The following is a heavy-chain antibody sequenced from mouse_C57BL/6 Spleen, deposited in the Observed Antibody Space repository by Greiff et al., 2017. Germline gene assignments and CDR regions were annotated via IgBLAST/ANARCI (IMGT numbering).Heavy chain of an antibody. CDR2: INPSTGGT. CDR1: GYSFTGYY. Sequence: EVQLQESGPELVKPGASVKISCKASGYSFTGYYMNWVKQSPEKSLEWIGEINPSTGGTTYNQKFKAKATLTVDKSSSTAYMQLKSLTSEDSAVYYCARWETYDGYYGAMDYWGQGTSVTVSS. V-gene: IGHV1-42*01. J-gene: IGHJ4*01. D-gene: IGHD2-3*01. CDR3: ARWETYDGYYGAMDY.